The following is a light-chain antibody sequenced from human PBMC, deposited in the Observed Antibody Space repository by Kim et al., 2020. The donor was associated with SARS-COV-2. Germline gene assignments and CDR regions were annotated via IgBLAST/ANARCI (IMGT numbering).Light chain of an antibody. Sequence: DIQMTQSPSSLSVSVGDRVTITCRASQTIYSRLNWYQQKPGKAPKLLIHAASNLRSGVPSRFRGSGSVTDFTLTISSLQPEDFATYYCQQTYSIPYTFGPGTKLEI. CDR3: QQTYSIPYT. V-gene: IGKV1-39*01. CDR1: QTIYSR. CDR2: AAS. J-gene: IGKJ2*01.